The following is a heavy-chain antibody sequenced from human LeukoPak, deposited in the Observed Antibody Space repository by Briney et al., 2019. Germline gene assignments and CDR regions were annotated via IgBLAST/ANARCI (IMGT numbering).Heavy chain of an antibody. J-gene: IGHJ5*02. CDR3: ARHGTTGTNLNWFDP. CDR2: IYYSGST. CDR1: GGSISSYY. D-gene: IGHD1-1*01. V-gene: IGHV4-59*01. Sequence: PSETLSLTCTVSGGSISSYYWSWIRQPPGKGLEWIGYIYYSGSTNYNPSLKSRVTISVDTSKNQFSLKLSSVTAADTAVYYCARHGTTGTNLNWFDPGGQGTLVTVS.